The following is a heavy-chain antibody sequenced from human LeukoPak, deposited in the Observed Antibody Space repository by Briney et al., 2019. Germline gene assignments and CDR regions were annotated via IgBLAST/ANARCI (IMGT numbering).Heavy chain of an antibody. Sequence: GRSLRLSCAASGFTFSSYGMHWVRQAPGKGLEWVAVISYDGSNKYYADSVKGRFTISRDNSKNTLYLQMNSLRAEDTAVYYCAKEHYDSSGYYDYWGQGTLVTVSS. D-gene: IGHD3-22*01. V-gene: IGHV3-30*18. J-gene: IGHJ4*02. CDR1: GFTFSSYG. CDR2: ISYDGSNK. CDR3: AKEHYDSSGYYDY.